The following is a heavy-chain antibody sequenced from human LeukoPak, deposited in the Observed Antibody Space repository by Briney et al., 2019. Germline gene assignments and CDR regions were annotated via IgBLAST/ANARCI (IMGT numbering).Heavy chain of an antibody. CDR3: VKDYEVGSIDY. V-gene: IGHV3-23*01. J-gene: IGHJ4*02. Sequence: GGSLRLSCAASGFTFSSFAMSWIRQAPGKGLEWVSSVSRSGVGTYYADSVRGRFTISRDNSKNTVFLQMNSLRAEDSAVYYCVKDYEVGSIDYWGQGTLVTVSS. D-gene: IGHD3-16*01. CDR1: GFTFSSFA. CDR2: VSRSGVGT.